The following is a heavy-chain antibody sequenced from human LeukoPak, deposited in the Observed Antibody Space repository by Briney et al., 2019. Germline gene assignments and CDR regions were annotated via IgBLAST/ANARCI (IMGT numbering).Heavy chain of an antibody. D-gene: IGHD6-19*01. CDR1: GFAFSSYW. CDR2: IKPDGSGK. CDR3: SSQPAVLDLDC. V-gene: IGHV3-7*01. J-gene: IGHJ4*02. Sequence: GGSLRLSCAASGFAFSSYWMTWVRQAPGKGLEWVANIKPDGSGKNYVDSVKGRFTISRDNAKNSLYLQMKGLRVEDTAVYYCSSQPAVLDLDCWGQGALVTVSS.